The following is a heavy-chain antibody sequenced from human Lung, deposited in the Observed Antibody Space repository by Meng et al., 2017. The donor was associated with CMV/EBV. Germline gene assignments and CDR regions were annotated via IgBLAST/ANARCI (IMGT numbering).Heavy chain of an antibody. CDR1: GGSISSGGYY. Sequence: QVQLKKSGPGLVKPSQTLSLTCTVSGGSISSGGYYWSWIRQHPGKGLEWIGYIHSSGSTYYNPSLRSRLTISVDTSKNQFSLKLSSVTAADTAVYYCARASYGSGSPLGESWFDPWGQGTLVTVSS. CDR2: IHSSGST. CDR3: ARASYGSGSPLGESWFDP. D-gene: IGHD3-10*01. J-gene: IGHJ5*02. V-gene: IGHV4-31*03.